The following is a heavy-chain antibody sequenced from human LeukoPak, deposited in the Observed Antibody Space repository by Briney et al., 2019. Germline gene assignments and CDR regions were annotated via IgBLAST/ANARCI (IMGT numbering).Heavy chain of an antibody. CDR3: ARDNSGYNWFDP. Sequence: SVTLSLAGTGSAGAITSGDYYWRGLRQHPGKGAEWIGYIYSRGSTYYNPSLKSRVTISVDTSKNQFSLKLSSVSAADTAVYYCARDNSGYNWFDPWGQGTLVTVSS. J-gene: IGHJ5*02. V-gene: IGHV4-31*03. CDR1: AGAITSGDYY. D-gene: IGHD2/OR15-2a*01. CDR2: IYSRGST.